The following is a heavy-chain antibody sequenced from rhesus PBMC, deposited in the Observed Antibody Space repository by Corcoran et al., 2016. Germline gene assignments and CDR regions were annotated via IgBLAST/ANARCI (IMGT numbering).Heavy chain of an antibody. V-gene: IGHV1-111*02. CDR3: ATSWGDYNLPV. Sequence: EVQLVQSGAEVTKPGASVKISCKASGYTFTDYYLHWVRKAPGQGLGWMGRVDPEDGDEIHKQEFQDRVTIPADTSTDTADMELSSLRSEDTAVYYCATSWGDYNLPVWGPGVLVTVSS. CDR1: GYTFTDYY. CDR2: VDPEDGDE. D-gene: IGHD3-34*01. J-gene: IGHJ5-1*01.